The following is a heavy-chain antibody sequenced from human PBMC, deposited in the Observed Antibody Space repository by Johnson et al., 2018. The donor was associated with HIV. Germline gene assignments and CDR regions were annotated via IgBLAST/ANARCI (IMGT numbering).Heavy chain of an antibody. J-gene: IGHJ3*02. Sequence: VQLVESGGGLVQPGGSLRLSCAASGFTFDDYAMHWVRQAPGKGLEWVSGISWNSGSIGYADSVKGRFTISRDNAKNTLYLQMNSLRAEDTAVYHCARVRPPGLLDAIDIWGQGTMVTVSS. CDR1: GFTFDDYA. CDR2: ISWNSGSI. CDR3: ARVRPPGLLDAIDI. V-gene: IGHV3-9*01.